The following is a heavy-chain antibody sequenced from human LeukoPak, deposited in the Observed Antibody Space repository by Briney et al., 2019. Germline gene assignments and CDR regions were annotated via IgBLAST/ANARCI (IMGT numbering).Heavy chain of an antibody. CDR3: ARDGHYYDSSGYPVYFDN. CDR1: GSTFSSYG. CDR2: IKQDGSEK. D-gene: IGHD3-22*01. V-gene: IGHV3-7*01. Sequence: GGSLRLSCAASGSTFSSYGIHWVRQAPGKGLEWVANIKQDGSEKCYVDSVKGRFTISRDNAKNSLYLQMNSLRAEDTAVYYCARDGHYYDSSGYPVYFDNWGQGALVTVSS. J-gene: IGHJ4*02.